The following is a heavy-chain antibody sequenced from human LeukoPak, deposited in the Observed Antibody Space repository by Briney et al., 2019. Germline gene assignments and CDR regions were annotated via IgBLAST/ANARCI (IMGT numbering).Heavy chain of an antibody. J-gene: IGHJ4*02. D-gene: IGHD6-25*01. CDR2: ISGTGSRT. CDR1: GFSFSDHY. Sequence: GGSLRLSCVASGFSFSDHYMSWIRQAPGKGLEWVSYISGTGSRTYYGDAGKGRFTISRDNAKRLVDLQMNSLRADDTAIYYCARSTVTAAVALDYWGQGILVTVSS. CDR3: ARSTVTAAVALDY. V-gene: IGHV3-11*01.